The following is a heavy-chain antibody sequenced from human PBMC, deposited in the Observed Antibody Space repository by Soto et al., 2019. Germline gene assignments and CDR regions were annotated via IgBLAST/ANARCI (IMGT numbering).Heavy chain of an antibody. Sequence: PSETLSLTCTVSGGSVSSGSYYWSWIRQPPGKGLYWIGYIYYSGSTNYIPSLKSRVTISVDTSKIQFSLKLSFVTAADTAVYYCARGGILEWLPRPIFDYWGQGTLVTVSS. CDR3: ARGGILEWLPRPIFDY. V-gene: IGHV4-61*01. J-gene: IGHJ4*02. D-gene: IGHD3-3*01. CDR1: GGSVSSGSYY. CDR2: IYYSGST.